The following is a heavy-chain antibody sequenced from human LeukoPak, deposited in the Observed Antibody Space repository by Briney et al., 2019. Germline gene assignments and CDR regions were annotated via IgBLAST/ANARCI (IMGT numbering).Heavy chain of an antibody. CDR2: ISGSGGST. Sequence: GGSLRLSCAASGFTFSSYAMSGVRQAPGKGLEWVSAISGSGGSTYYADSVKGRFTISRDNSKNTLYLQMNSLRAEDTAVYYCAKVGYDSSGYPSDYWGQGTLVTVSS. D-gene: IGHD3-22*01. V-gene: IGHV3-23*01. CDR3: AKVGYDSSGYPSDY. J-gene: IGHJ4*02. CDR1: GFTFSSYA.